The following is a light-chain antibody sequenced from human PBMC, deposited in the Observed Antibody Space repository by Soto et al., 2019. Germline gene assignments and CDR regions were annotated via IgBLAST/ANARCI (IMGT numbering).Light chain of an antibody. Sequence: QSVLTQPPSASGSPGQSVPISCTGTKSDIGVYDFVSWYQHHPGKAPRLIIYEVVQRPSGVPDRFSGSKSGNTASLTVSGLQAADEADYFCKSYAGSNTDVFGSGTKVTVL. CDR3: KSYAGSNTDV. CDR1: KSDIGVYDF. J-gene: IGLJ1*01. V-gene: IGLV2-8*01. CDR2: EVV.